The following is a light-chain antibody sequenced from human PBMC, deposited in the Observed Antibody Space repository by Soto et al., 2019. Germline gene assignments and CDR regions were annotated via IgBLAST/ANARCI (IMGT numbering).Light chain of an antibody. V-gene: IGKV3-11*01. J-gene: IGKJ2*01. Sequence: EIVLTQSPATLSLSPGERATLSCRASQSVSSYLAWYQQKPGQAPRLLIYDASNRATDIPARFSGSGSGTDFTLTISSLEPEDFAVYYCQQRRGTFGQGTKLEIK. CDR3: QQRRGT. CDR1: QSVSSY. CDR2: DAS.